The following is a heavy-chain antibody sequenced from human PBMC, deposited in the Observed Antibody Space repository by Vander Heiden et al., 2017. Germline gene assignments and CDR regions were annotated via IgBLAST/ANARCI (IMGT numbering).Heavy chain of an antibody. CDR3: ARPTIMLNFDS. CDR2: ILSDASDK. Sequence: QVQMVEYGGGVVQPGRSLRLACAAYGFQFSEYARHWVRQAPCKGLEWVAIILSDASDKYYADSVKGRFTISRDNYRNTLYLQMNSLRADDTALYFCARPTIMLNFDSLGQGTLVTVSS. CDR1: GFQFSEYA. D-gene: IGHD4-4*01. V-gene: IGHV3-30*04. J-gene: IGHJ5*01.